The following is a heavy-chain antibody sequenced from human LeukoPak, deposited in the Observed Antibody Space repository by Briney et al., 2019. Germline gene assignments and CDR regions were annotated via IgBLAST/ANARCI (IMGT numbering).Heavy chain of an antibody. CDR3: ARHGVEGYNGAFHI. CDR1: GHIFTNYW. CDR2: IYPGDADY. V-gene: IGHV5-51*01. D-gene: IGHD5-24*01. Sequence: GESLKISCKASGHIFTNYWIAWVRQMPGKGLEWMGIIYPGDADYRYSPSFQGHVTISGDKSISTAYLQWSSLKASDTAMYYCARHGVEGYNGAFHIWGQGTMVTVSS. J-gene: IGHJ3*02.